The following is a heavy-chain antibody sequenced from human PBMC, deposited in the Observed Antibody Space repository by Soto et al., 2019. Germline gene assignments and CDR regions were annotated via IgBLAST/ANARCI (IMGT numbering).Heavy chain of an antibody. J-gene: IGHJ5*02. CDR3: ARDTVVVPAAILYDWFDP. D-gene: IGHD2-2*02. Sequence: EASVKVSCKAAGYTFTSYYMHWVRQAPGQGLEWMGIINPSGGSTSYAQKFQGRVTMTRDTSTSTVYMELSSLRSEDTAVYYCARDTVVVPAAILYDWFDPWVQGTLVTVSS. CDR1: GYTFTSYY. CDR2: INPSGGST. V-gene: IGHV1-46*01.